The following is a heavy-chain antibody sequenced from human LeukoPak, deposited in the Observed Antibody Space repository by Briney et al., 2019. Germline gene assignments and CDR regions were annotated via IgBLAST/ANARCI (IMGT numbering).Heavy chain of an antibody. CDR2: ISGSGGST. Sequence: GGSLRLSCAASGFTFSSYAMSWVRQAPGKGLEWVSAISGSGGSTNYADSVKGRFTISRDNSKNTLYLQMNSLRAEDTAVYYCAKEGQMAVAGTSCFDYWGQGTLVTVSS. V-gene: IGHV3-23*01. CDR3: AKEGQMAVAGTSCFDY. D-gene: IGHD6-19*01. CDR1: GFTFSSYA. J-gene: IGHJ4*02.